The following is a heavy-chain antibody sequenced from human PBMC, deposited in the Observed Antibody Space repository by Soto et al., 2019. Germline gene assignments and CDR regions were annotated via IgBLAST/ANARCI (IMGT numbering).Heavy chain of an antibody. Sequence: QITLKESTPTLVKPTQTLTLTCTFSGFSLSTSGVGVGWIRQPPGKALEWLALIYWDDDRRYSPSLKSRLTTXHXHXXNQVVLTMNNSHPLDTSTYYRPHSRWTGTKAYFDCRGQGTLVTVSS. CDR3: PHSRWTGTKAYFDC. CDR2: IYWDDDR. CDR1: GFSLSTSGVG. J-gene: IGHJ4*02. D-gene: IGHD1-1*01. V-gene: IGHV2-5*02.